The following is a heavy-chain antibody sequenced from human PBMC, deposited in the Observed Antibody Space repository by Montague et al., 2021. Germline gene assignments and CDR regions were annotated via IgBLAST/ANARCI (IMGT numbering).Heavy chain of an antibody. Sequence: SLRLSCAASGFTFSSYDMHWVRQAPGKGLEWVSAIGTAGDTFYPGSVKGRFTISRENAENSLYLQMNSLRAGDTAVYYCASTGAATAWWAYEIWGLGTMVTVSS. V-gene: IGHV3-13*04. CDR1: GFTFSSYD. CDR3: ASTGAATAWWAYEI. D-gene: IGHD7-27*01. CDR2: IGTAGDT. J-gene: IGHJ3*02.